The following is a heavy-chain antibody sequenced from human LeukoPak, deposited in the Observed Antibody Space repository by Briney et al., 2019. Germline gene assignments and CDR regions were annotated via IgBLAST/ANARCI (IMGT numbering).Heavy chain of an antibody. V-gene: IGHV1-69*04. CDR2: IIPILGIA. CDR3: AHSISYGSGSLDY. Sequence: ASVKVSCKASGGTFSSYAISWVRQAPGQGLEWMGRIIPILGIANYAQKFQGRVTTTADKSTSTAYMELSSLRSEDTAVYYCAHSISYGSGSLDYWGQGTLVTVSS. J-gene: IGHJ4*02. D-gene: IGHD3-10*01. CDR1: GGTFSSYA.